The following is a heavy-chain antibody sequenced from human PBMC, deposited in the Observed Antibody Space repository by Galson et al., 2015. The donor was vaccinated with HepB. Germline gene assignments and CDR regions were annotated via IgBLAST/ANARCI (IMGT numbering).Heavy chain of an antibody. CDR1: SYAFTSHG. Sequence: SVKVSCKASSYAFTSHGLSWVRQAPGQGLEWMGWINTHNGNTDYGQKFEGRVTLTADTSTTTAYMELRSLRSDDTAVYYCAVRSGTWPYYFDYWGQGTLVAVSS. CDR3: AVRSGTWPYYFDY. J-gene: IGHJ4*02. D-gene: IGHD3-10*01. CDR2: INTHNGNT. V-gene: IGHV1-18*01.